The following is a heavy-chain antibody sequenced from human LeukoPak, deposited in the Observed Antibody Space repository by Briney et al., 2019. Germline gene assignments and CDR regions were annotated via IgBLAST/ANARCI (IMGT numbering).Heavy chain of an antibody. CDR2: ISSGSIHI. V-gene: IGHV3-21*01. Sequence: GESLRLSCAASGFTFTTYWMSWVRQAPGKGLVWVSSISSGSIHIYYADSVQGRFTISKDNAKSSLYLQMNGLRAEDTAIYYCATTPGGDTTGYYPWYFDLWGRGTLVTVSS. J-gene: IGHJ2*01. CDR1: GFTFTTYW. D-gene: IGHD3-22*01. CDR3: ATTPGGDTTGYYPWYFDL.